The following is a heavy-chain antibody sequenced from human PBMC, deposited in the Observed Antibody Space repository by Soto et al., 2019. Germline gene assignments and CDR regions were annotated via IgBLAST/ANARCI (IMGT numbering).Heavy chain of an antibody. D-gene: IGHD6-6*01. CDR1: GCSLSTCS. CDR3: ARDLLEYSSTLNDGMGA. V-gene: IGHV3-21*01. CDR2: ISSSSSYI. Sequence: LSGSGSGCSLSTCSMPWVRQAPGKGLEWVSSISSSSSYIYYGDSVKGRFTISRDNAKNSLYLQMNSLRAEDTAVDYCARDLLEYSSTLNDGMGARGRGTTVIVSS. J-gene: IGHJ6*02.